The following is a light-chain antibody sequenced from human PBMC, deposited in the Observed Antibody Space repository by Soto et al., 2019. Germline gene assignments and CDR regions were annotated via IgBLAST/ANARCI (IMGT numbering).Light chain of an antibody. Sequence: QSVLTQPASVSGSPGQSITISCTGASIDVGGSDYVSWYQHHPGKAPKLLIYEVSHRPSGVSNRFSGSKSGNTASLTISGLQAEDEADYYCNSYTSSTTLDVFXTGTKVTVL. CDR1: SIDVGGSDY. CDR3: NSYTSSTTLDV. J-gene: IGLJ1*01. V-gene: IGLV2-14*01. CDR2: EVS.